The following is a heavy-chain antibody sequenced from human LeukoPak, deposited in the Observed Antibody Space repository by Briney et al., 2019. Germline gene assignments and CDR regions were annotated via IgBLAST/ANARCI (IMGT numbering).Heavy chain of an antibody. J-gene: IGHJ3*02. CDR2: IYYSGST. CDR1: GGSISSYY. D-gene: IGHD3-22*01. V-gene: IGHV4-59*04. Sequence: PSETLSLTCTVSGGSISSYYWSWIRQPPGKGLEYIGYIYYSGSTYYNPSLKSRVTISVDTSKNQFSLKLSSVTAADTAVYYCARQGRISMIVVLIEDAFDIWGQGTMVTVSS. CDR3: ARQGRISMIVVLIEDAFDI.